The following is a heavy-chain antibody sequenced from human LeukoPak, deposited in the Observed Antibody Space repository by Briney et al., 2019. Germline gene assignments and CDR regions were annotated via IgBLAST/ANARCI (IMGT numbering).Heavy chain of an antibody. V-gene: IGHV4-30-2*01. D-gene: IGHD3-9*01. CDR2: IYHSGST. CDR1: GGSISSGGYS. J-gene: IGHJ5*02. Sequence: PSETLSLTCAVSGGSISSGGYSWSWIRQPPGKGLEWIVYIYHSGSTYYNPSLKSRVTISVDRSKNQFSLKLSSVTAADTAVYYCARANDILTGYSTSWFDPWGQGTLVTVSS. CDR3: ARANDILTGYSTSWFDP.